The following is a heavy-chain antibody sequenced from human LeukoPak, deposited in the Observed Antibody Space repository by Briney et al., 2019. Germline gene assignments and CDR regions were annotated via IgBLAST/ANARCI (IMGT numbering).Heavy chain of an antibody. V-gene: IGHV3-23*01. D-gene: IGHD3-10*01. Sequence: GGSLRLSCAASGLAFSSYAMSGVRQAPGKGLEWVSAISGSGGSTYYADSVKGRFTISRENSKNTLYLQMNSLRAEDTAVYYCAKRPITMVRGVISWFDPWGQGTLVTVSS. CDR2: ISGSGGST. CDR1: GLAFSSYA. CDR3: AKRPITMVRGVISWFDP. J-gene: IGHJ5*02.